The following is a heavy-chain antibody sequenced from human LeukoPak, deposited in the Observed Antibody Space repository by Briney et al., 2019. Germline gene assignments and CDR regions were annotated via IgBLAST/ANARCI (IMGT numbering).Heavy chain of an antibody. CDR3: ARVGRDSSPPLTSVYCYMDV. J-gene: IGHJ6*03. D-gene: IGHD6-13*01. Sequence: SETLSLTCAVYGGSFSGYYWSWIRQPPGKGLEWIGEVNHSGSTNYNPSLKSRVTISVDTSKNQFSLKLSSVTAADTAVYYCARVGRDSSPPLTSVYCYMDVWGKGTTVTVSS. CDR1: GGSFSGYY. V-gene: IGHV4-34*01. CDR2: VNHSGST.